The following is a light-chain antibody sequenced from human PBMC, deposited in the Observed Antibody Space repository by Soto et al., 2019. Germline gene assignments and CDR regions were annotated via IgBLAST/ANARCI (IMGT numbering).Light chain of an antibody. CDR3: QQYGSSLIT. CDR2: GAS. Sequence: ELVLTQSPGTLSLSPGESATLSCRASQSVSSNFLAWYQQKPGQAPRLLIFGASSRATGIPDRFSGSGSGTDFTLTISTLEPEDFAVYYCQQYGSSLITFGQGTRLEIK. J-gene: IGKJ5*01. V-gene: IGKV3-20*01. CDR1: QSVSSNF.